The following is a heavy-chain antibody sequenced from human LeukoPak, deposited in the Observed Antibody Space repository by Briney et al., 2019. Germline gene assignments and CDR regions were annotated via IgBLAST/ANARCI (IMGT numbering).Heavy chain of an antibody. V-gene: IGHV1-8*02. Sequence: ASVKVSCKASGYTFTSYDINWVRQATGQGLEWMGWMNPNSGNTGYAQKFQGRVTMTRNTSISTAYMELSSLRSEDTAVYYCARGRYCSSTSCHPGHWFDPWGQGTLVTVSS. CDR1: GYTFTSYD. D-gene: IGHD2-2*01. CDR2: MNPNSGNT. CDR3: ARGRYCSSTSCHPGHWFDP. J-gene: IGHJ5*02.